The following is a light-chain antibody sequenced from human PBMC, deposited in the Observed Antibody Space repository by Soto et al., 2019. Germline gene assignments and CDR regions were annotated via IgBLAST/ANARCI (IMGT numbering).Light chain of an antibody. V-gene: IGKV1-27*01. CDR3: QNYNSAPLS. Sequence: DIQMTQSPSSLSASVGDRVTITCRASQDISNYLAWYQKKPGKVPKLLIYVASTLQSGVPSRFSGSGSGTDFTLTISSLQPEDVATYYCQNYNSAPLSFGGGTKVEIK. CDR2: VAS. J-gene: IGKJ4*01. CDR1: QDISNY.